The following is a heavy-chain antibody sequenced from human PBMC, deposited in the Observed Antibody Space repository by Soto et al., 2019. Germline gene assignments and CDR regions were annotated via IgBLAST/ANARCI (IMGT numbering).Heavy chain of an antibody. Sequence: QVQLLQSGAAVKKPGASVKVSCKASGYTFTSYGISWVRQAPGQGLEWMGWISAYNGNTNYAQKLQGRVTMTTDTSTSTAYIELRSLRSDDTDVYYWARGRGNWNWDDYWGQGTLVTVSS. CDR2: ISAYNGNT. J-gene: IGHJ4*02. D-gene: IGHD1-7*01. V-gene: IGHV1-18*01. CDR3: ARGRGNWNWDDY. CDR1: GYTFTSYG.